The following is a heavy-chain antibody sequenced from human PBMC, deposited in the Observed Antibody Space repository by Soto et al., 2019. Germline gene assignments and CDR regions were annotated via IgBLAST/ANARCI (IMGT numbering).Heavy chain of an antibody. Sequence: VGSLRLSCAASGFTFSHHDMSWVRQAPGKGLEWVSAISGSGGRTHYADSVKGRFTTFRDNSKNMLSLQMNSLRAEDTAVYHCAKGLSSASSFDYWGQGTLVTVSS. J-gene: IGHJ4*02. V-gene: IGHV3-23*01. D-gene: IGHD3-22*01. CDR3: AKGLSSASSFDY. CDR1: GFTFSHHD. CDR2: ISGSGGRT.